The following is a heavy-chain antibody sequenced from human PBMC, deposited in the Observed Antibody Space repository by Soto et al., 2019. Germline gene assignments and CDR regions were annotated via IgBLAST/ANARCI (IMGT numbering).Heavy chain of an antibody. J-gene: IGHJ4*02. CDR2: IYPGDSDT. D-gene: IGHD6-6*01. CDR1: GYSFTSYW. Sequence: GESLKISCKGSGYSFTSYWIGWVRQMPGKGLEWMGIIYPGDSDTRYSPSFQGQVTISADKSIRTAYLQWSSLKASDTAMYYCPRQHLLEYSSSCFDYWGQGTLVTVSS. V-gene: IGHV5-51*01. CDR3: PRQHLLEYSSSCFDY.